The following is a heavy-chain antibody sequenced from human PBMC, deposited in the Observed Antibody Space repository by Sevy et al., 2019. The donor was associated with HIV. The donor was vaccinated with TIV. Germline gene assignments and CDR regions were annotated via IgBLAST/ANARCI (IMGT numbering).Heavy chain of an antibody. V-gene: IGHV3-23*01. CDR2: ISGSHGTP. Sequence: GGSLRLSCAASGFTFTSYAMSWVRQAPGKGLEWDSSISGSHGTPYYADSVKGRFTISRDNSKNTLYLQMSSLRAEDTAVYYCAKSEWGNIGFCTRSSCYPFDYWGQGTLVTVSS. CDR3: AKSEWGNIGFCTRSSCYPFDY. D-gene: IGHD2-2*01. J-gene: IGHJ4*02. CDR1: GFTFTSYA.